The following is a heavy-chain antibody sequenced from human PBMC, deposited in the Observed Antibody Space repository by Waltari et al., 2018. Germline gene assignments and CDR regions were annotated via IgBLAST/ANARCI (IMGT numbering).Heavy chain of an antibody. CDR1: GGSISSRSYH. CDR3: ARLRIGYSSSSNWFDP. Sequence: QLQLQESGPGLVKPSETLSLTCTVSGGSISSRSYHWGWTCQPPGKGVEWIGSIYYSGSTYYNPSLKSRVTRSVDTSKNQFSLKLSSVTAADTAVYYCARLRIGYSSSSNWFDPWGQGTLVTVSS. CDR2: IYYSGST. V-gene: IGHV4-39*07. D-gene: IGHD6-6*01. J-gene: IGHJ5*02.